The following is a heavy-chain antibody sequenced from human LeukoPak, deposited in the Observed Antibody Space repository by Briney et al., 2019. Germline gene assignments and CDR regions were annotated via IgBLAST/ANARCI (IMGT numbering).Heavy chain of an antibody. CDR3: ARRGRTYPNDY. CDR2: INHSGST. J-gene: IGHJ4*02. D-gene: IGHD1-14*01. CDR1: GGSFSGYY. Sequence: SETLSLTCAVYGGSFSGYYWSWIRQPPGKGLEWIGEINHSGSTNYNPSLKSRVTISVDTSKNQFSLKLSSVTAADTAVYYCARRGRTYPNDYWGQGTLVTVSS. V-gene: IGHV4-34*01.